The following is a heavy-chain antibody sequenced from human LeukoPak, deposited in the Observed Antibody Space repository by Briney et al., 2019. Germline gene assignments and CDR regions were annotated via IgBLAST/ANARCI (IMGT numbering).Heavy chain of an antibody. V-gene: IGHV1-69*05. CDR2: IIPIFGTA. J-gene: IGHJ6*03. Sequence: EASVKVSCKASGGTFSSYAISWVRQAPGQGLEWMGGIIPIFGTANYAQKFQGRVTITTDESTSTAYMELSSLRSEDTAVYYCARDSRIQLWLGRESGTYYYYYMDVWGKGTTVTVSS. CDR1: GGTFSSYA. D-gene: IGHD5-18*01. CDR3: ARDSRIQLWLGRESGTYYYYYMDV.